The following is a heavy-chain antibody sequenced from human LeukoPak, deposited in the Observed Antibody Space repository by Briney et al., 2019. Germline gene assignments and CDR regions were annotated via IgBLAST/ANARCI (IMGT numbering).Heavy chain of an antibody. J-gene: IGHJ4*02. V-gene: IGHV4-31*03. CDR1: GGSISSGGYY. D-gene: IGHD6-13*01. CDR2: IYYSGST. CDR3: ARRPRSYSSSWIDY. Sequence: PSQTLSLTCTVSGGSISSGGYYWSWIRQHPGKGLEWIGYIYYSGSTYYNPSLKSRVTISVDTSKNQFSLKLSSVTAAETAVYYCARRPRSYSSSWIDYWGQGTLVTVSS.